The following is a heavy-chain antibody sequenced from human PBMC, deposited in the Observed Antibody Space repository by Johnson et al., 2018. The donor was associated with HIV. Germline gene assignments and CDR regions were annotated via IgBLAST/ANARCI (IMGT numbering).Heavy chain of an antibody. Sequence: QEKLVESGGGLVQPGGSLRLSCAASTFIVSSNYMRWVRQAPGKGLEWVSYISSSGSTIYSADSVKGRFTISRDNAKNSLYLQMSSLIAEDTAVYYCARRLFAGITVAHDACDIWGQGTMVTVSS. CDR2: ISSSGSTI. V-gene: IGHV3-11*04. J-gene: IGHJ3*02. CDR1: TFIVSSNY. D-gene: IGHD6-19*01. CDR3: ARRLFAGITVAHDACDI.